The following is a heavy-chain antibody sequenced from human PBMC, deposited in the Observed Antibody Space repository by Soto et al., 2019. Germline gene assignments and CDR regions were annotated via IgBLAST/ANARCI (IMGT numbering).Heavy chain of an antibody. CDR3: ARGITTRSYDAFDI. D-gene: IGHD3-22*01. CDR1: GFTFSSYE. CDR2: ISSSGSTI. J-gene: IGHJ3*02. V-gene: IGHV3-48*03. Sequence: GGSLRLSCAASGFTFSSYEMNWVRQAPGKGLEWVSYISSSGSTIYYADSVKGRFTISRDNAKNSLYLQMNSLRAEDTAVYYCARGITTRSYDAFDIWGQGTMVTVSS.